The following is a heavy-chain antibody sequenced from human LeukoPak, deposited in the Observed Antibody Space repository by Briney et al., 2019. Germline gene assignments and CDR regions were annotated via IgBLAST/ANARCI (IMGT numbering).Heavy chain of an antibody. D-gene: IGHD2-2*01. CDR1: GFTFSSYT. V-gene: IGHV3-30-3*01. Sequence: GRSLRLSCAASGFTFSSYTMHWVRQAPSKGLEWVAVISYDGSNKYYADSVKGRFTISRDNSKNTLYLQMNSLRAEDTAVYYCARGEGYQLLHRHWFDPWGQGTLVTVSS. CDR2: ISYDGSNK. CDR3: ARGEGYQLLHRHWFDP. J-gene: IGHJ5*02.